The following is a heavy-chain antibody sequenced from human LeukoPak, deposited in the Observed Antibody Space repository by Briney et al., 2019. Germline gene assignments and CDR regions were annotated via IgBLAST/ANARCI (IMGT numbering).Heavy chain of an antibody. CDR1: GFTFSNYP. J-gene: IGHJ5*02. CDR3: ARDSSFAAFNWFGP. V-gene: IGHV3-64*01. Sequence: GGSLRLSCAASGFTFSNYPMHWVRQAPGKGLEYVSAITSDGGTTYYANSVKGRFTISRDNSKNTLYLQMGSLRAEDMAVYYCARDSSFAAFNWFGPWGQGTLVIVSS. CDR2: ITSDGGTT. D-gene: IGHD2-15*01.